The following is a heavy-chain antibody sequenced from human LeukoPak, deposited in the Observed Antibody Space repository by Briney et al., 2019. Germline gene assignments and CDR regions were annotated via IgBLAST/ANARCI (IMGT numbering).Heavy chain of an antibody. D-gene: IGHD6-6*01. CDR2: IRYDGSNK. Sequence: SGGSLRLSCAASGFTFSSYGMHWVRQAPGKGLEWVAFIRYDGSNKYYADSVKGRFTISRDNSKNTLYLQMNSLRAEDTAVYYCAKDVRIAARQAANYFDYWGQGTLVTVSS. CDR3: AKDVRIAARQAANYFDY. V-gene: IGHV3-30*02. J-gene: IGHJ4*02. CDR1: GFTFSSYG.